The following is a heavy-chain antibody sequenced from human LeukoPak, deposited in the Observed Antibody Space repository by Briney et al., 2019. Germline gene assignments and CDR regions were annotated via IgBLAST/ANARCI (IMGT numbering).Heavy chain of an antibody. V-gene: IGHV1-2*02. CDR2: INPNSGGT. D-gene: IGHD6-13*01. CDR1: GYTFTGYY. Sequence: ASVKVSCKASGYTFTGYYMHWVRQAPGQGLEWMGWINPNSGGTNSAQKFQGRVTMTRDTSISTAYMELSRLRSDDTAVYYCARGGGLSSSWYERNYYYYYGMDVWGQGTTVTVSS. J-gene: IGHJ6*02. CDR3: ARGGGLSSSWYERNYYYYYGMDV.